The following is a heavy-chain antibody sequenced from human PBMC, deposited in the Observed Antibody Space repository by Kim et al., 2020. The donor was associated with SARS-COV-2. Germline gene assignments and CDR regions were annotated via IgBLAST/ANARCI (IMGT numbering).Heavy chain of an antibody. Sequence: SETLSLTCAVYGGSFSGYYWSWIRQPPGKGLEWIGEINHSGSTNYNPSLKSRVTISVDTSKNQFSLKLSSVTAADTAVYYCARSSTLLMVYASPLYFDYWGQGTLVTVSS. CDR1: GGSFSGYY. D-gene: IGHD2-8*01. V-gene: IGHV4-34*01. CDR3: ARSSTLLMVYASPLYFDY. CDR2: INHSGST. J-gene: IGHJ4*02.